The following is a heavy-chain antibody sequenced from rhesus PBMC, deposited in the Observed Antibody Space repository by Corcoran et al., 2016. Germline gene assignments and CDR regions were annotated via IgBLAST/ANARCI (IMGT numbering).Heavy chain of an antibody. CDR3: AREQRGRSWSFDY. J-gene: IGHJ4*01. Sequence: QVQLQESGPGLVKPSETLSLTCAVSGGSISSGYYYWSWIRQPPGKGLEWIGYITVRESTSSTPSLNRRVSISRDTSKNQFSLELGSVTAADTAVYYCAREQRGRSWSFDYWGQGVLVTVSS. CDR1: GGSISSGYYY. V-gene: IGHV4-122*02. D-gene: IGHD6-13*01. CDR2: ITVREST.